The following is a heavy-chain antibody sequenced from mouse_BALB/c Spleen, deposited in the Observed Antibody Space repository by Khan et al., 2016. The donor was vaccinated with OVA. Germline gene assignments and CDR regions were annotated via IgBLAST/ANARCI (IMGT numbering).Heavy chain of an antibody. CDR3: ARSGQLGLRGGFTY. D-gene: IGHD3-2*01. Sequence: QVQLKQSGAELARPGASVKMSCKTSGYTFTTYTLHWVKQRPGRSLEWIGYINPSNDYTNYNQKFKDKSTLTADKSSRTAYMQLSSLTSEDSAVYYCARSGQLGLRGGFTYWGQGTLVTVSA. CDR2: INPSNDYT. J-gene: IGHJ3*01. CDR1: GYTFTTYT. V-gene: IGHV1-4*01.